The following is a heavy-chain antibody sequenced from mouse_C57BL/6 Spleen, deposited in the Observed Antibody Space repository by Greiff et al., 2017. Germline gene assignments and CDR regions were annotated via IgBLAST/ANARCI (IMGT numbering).Heavy chain of an antibody. D-gene: IGHD1-1*01. CDR2: IYPSDSET. CDR1: GYTFTSYW. CDR3: ASWYYGSSFYAMDY. Sequence: QVQLQQPGAELVRPGSSVKLSCKASGYTFTSYWMDWVKQRPGQGLEWIGNIYPSDSETHYNQKFKDKATLTVDKYSSTAYMQLSSLTSEDSAVYYCASWYYGSSFYAMDYWGQGTSVTVSS. V-gene: IGHV1-61*01. J-gene: IGHJ4*01.